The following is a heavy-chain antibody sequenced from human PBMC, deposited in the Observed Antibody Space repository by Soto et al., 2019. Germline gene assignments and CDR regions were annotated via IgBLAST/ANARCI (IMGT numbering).Heavy chain of an antibody. V-gene: IGHV4-4*02. J-gene: IGHJ4*02. D-gene: IGHD2-2*01. CDR2: IYHSGST. Sequence: QVQLQESGPGLVKPSGTLSLTCAVSGGSISSSNWWSWVRQPPGKGLEWIGEIYHSGSTNYNPSLKSRVTRSVDKSKNQCSLKLSPVNASDSAVYYCERESSLGYGISTSCYYTVYWGQGTLVTVSS. CDR3: ERESSLGYGISTSCYYTVY. CDR1: GGSISSSNW.